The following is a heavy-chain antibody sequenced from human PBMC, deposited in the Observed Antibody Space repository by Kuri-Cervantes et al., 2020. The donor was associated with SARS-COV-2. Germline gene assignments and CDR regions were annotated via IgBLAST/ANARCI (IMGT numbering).Heavy chain of an antibody. CDR2: ISGSGGST. CDR3: ARDRVGVHDS. D-gene: IGHD2-21*01. V-gene: IGHV3-23*01. CDR1: GFTFSSYA. Sequence: ESLKISCAASGFTFSSYAMSWVRQAPGKGLEWVSAISGSGGSTYYADSVKGRFTISRDNSKNTLYLQMNSLRAEDTAVYYCARDRVGVHDSWGQGTLVTVSS. J-gene: IGHJ4*02.